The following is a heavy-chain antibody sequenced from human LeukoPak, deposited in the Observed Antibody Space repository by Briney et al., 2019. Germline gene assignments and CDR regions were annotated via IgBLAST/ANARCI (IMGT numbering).Heavy chain of an antibody. CDR2: IYTSGTT. CDR1: GGSIRSFY. CDR3: ARESRSSGWYRLIEH. D-gene: IGHD6-19*01. V-gene: IGHV4-4*07. Sequence: NPSETLSLTCTVSGGSIRSFYWSWVRQAAGKGLEWIGRIYTSGTTSYNPSVKSRVSMSVDTSKNQFSLKLSSVTAADTAVYYCARESRSSGWYRLIEHWGQGTLVTVSS. J-gene: IGHJ1*01.